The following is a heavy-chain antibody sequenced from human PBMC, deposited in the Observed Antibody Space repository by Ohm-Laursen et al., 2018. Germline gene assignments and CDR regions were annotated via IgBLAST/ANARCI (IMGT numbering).Heavy chain of an antibody. CDR3: STDHFS. CDR1: PLSFSGDS. Sequence: SLRLSCTASPLSFSGDSMNWVRQAPGKGLEYVGRIKSKAAGETREYAEPVKGRFTILRDDSKNTLSLQMNSLKTEDTGVYYCSTDHFSWGQGTLVTVSS. D-gene: IGHD2/OR15-2a*01. J-gene: IGHJ5*02. CDR2: IKSKAAGETR. V-gene: IGHV3-15*01.